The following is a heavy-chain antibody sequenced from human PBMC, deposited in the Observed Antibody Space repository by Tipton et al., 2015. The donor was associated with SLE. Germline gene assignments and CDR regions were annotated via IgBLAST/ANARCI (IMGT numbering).Heavy chain of an antibody. D-gene: IGHD3-10*01. CDR3: ARHDGFGENRMDV. Sequence: QLVQSGAEVKKPGESLKISCKGSGYSFTSYWIAWVRQMPGKGLEWMGIIYPGDSDTRYSPSFQGQVTISADRSITTAYPQWSSLKASDTAMYYCARHDGFGENRMDVWGQGTTVTVSS. V-gene: IGHV5-51*01. CDR2: IYPGDSDT. CDR1: GYSFTSYW. J-gene: IGHJ6*02.